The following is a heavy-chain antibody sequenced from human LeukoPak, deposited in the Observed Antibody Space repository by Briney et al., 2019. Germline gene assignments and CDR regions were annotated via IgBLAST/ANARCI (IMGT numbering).Heavy chain of an antibody. Sequence: PSETLSLTCTISGGSISSSIYYWGWIRQPPGKGLEWIGSIYYSGSTYYNPSLKSRVTISVDTSKNQFSLKLSSVTAADTAVYYCAREGSSSSFFDYWGQGTLVTVSS. CDR3: AREGSSSSFFDY. CDR1: GGSISSSIYY. D-gene: IGHD6-13*01. CDR2: IYYSGST. J-gene: IGHJ4*02. V-gene: IGHV4-39*07.